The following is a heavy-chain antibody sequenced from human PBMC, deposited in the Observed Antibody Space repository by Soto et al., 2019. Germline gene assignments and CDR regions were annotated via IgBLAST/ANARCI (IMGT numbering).Heavy chain of an antibody. CDR2: MLHSGST. J-gene: IGHJ4*02. CDR3: ARVPDY. CDR1: GGSFSGYY. Sequence: SETLSLTCAVYGGSFSGYYWYWIRQPPGKGLEWIGEMLHSGSTDYNPSLESRVTISIDTSKNHFSLKLRSVTAADTAVYYCARVPDYWGQGILVTVSS. V-gene: IGHV4-34*12. D-gene: IGHD2-2*01.